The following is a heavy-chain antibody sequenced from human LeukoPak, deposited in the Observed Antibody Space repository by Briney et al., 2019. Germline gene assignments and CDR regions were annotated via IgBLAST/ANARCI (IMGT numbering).Heavy chain of an antibody. CDR1: GGSISSYY. CDR2: IYYSGST. V-gene: IGHV4-59*01. CDR3: ARGAAGYSYG. Sequence: PSETLSLTCTVSGGSISSYYWSWIRQPPGKGLEWIGHIYYSGSTNYNPSLKSRVTISIGTSKNQFSLRLSSVTAADTAVYYGARGAAGYSYGWGQGTLVTVSS. J-gene: IGHJ4*02. D-gene: IGHD5-18*01.